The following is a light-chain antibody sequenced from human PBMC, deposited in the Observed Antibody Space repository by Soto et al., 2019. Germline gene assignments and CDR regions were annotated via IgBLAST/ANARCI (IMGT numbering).Light chain of an antibody. CDR1: QSVTTN. CDR3: QQFDSWHIT. CDR2: GAS. V-gene: IGKV3-15*01. Sequence: EIVLTQSPATLSVSPGERATLSCRASQSVTTNLAWYQQKPGQVPRLLISGASTRATDIPARFSGSGSGTEFNLTISSLQSEDLAVYYCQQFDSWHITFGQGTRLEIK. J-gene: IGKJ5*01.